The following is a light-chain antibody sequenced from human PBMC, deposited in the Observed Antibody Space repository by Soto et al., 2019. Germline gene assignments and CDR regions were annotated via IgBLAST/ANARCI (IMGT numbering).Light chain of an antibody. Sequence: QSALTQPRSVSGSPGQSVTISCTGTSRDVGAYNYVSWYQQHPGKAPKLIIYDVSKWPSGVPDRFSGSKSGNTASLTISGLQAEDEADDYCCSSAGSSTVIFGGGTQLTVL. V-gene: IGLV2-11*01. CDR3: CSSAGSSTVI. CDR2: DVS. CDR1: SRDVGAYNY. J-gene: IGLJ2*01.